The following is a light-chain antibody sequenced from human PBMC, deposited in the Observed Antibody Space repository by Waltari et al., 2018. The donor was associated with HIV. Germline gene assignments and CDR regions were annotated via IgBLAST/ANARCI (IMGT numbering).Light chain of an antibody. Sequence: QSVLTQPPSASGTPGQTVTISCSGSSSNIGNDAVNWYQQLPGTAPKLLICSNNQRPSGVPDRFSGSKSCTAASLAISGLQSEDQADYYCGTWDDSLNGWEVFGGGTKLTVL. CDR1: SSNIGNDA. V-gene: IGLV1-44*01. CDR2: SNN. CDR3: GTWDDSLNGWEV. J-gene: IGLJ2*01.